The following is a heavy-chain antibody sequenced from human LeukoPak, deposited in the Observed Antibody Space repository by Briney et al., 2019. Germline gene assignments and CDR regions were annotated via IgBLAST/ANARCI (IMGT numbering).Heavy chain of an antibody. CDR1: GITFSSYA. D-gene: IGHD3-16*02. CDR2: ISGSGGST. CDR3: ASTPFYDYVWGSYRYRGLFDN. V-gene: IGHV3-23*01. J-gene: IGHJ4*02. Sequence: GGSLRLSCAASGITFSSYAMSWVRQAPGKGLEWVSAISGSGGSTYYADSVKGRFIISRDNSKNTLYLQMNSLRAEDTAVYYCASTPFYDYVWGSYRYRGLFDNWGQGTPVSVSS.